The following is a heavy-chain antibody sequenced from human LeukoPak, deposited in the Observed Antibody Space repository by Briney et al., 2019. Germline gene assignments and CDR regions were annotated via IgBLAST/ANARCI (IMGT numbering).Heavy chain of an antibody. CDR1: GGSISSGGYY. CDR3: ANGYSGYDYEVEPNWFDP. CDR2: IYYSGST. Sequence: SQTLSLTCTVSGGSISSGGYYWSWIRQHPGKGLEWIGYIYYSGSTYYNPSLKSRVTISVDTSKNQFSLKLSSVTAADTAVYYCANGYSGYDYEVEPNWFDPWGQGTLVTVSS. D-gene: IGHD5-12*01. V-gene: IGHV4-31*03. J-gene: IGHJ5*02.